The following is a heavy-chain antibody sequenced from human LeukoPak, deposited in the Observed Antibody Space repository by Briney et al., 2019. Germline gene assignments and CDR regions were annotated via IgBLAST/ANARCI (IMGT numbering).Heavy chain of an antibody. CDR1: GYTFAGSF. CDR3: ATSPYYDNGDNLLDY. V-gene: IGHV1-2*02. J-gene: IGHJ4*02. Sequence: ASVTVSCKASGYTFAGSFMHWVRQAPGQGLEWMGWTNCNSGATKYAQKFQGRVTMTRDTSISTAYVELSRLRSDDTAVYFCATSPYYDNGDNLLDYWGQGALVTVSS. D-gene: IGHD3-22*01. CDR2: TNCNSGAT.